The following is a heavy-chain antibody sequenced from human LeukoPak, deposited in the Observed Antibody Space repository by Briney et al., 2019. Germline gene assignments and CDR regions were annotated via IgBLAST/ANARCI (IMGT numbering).Heavy chain of an antibody. D-gene: IGHD3-10*01. Sequence: GRSLRLSCAASGFTLSSYAMHWVRQAPGKGLEWVAVISYDGSNKYYADSVKGRFTISRDNSKNTLYLQMNSLRAEDTAVYYCARGSYGSGSLYYGMDVWGQGTTVTVSS. CDR2: ISYDGSNK. J-gene: IGHJ6*02. V-gene: IGHV3-30-3*01. CDR1: GFTLSSYA. CDR3: ARGSYGSGSLYYGMDV.